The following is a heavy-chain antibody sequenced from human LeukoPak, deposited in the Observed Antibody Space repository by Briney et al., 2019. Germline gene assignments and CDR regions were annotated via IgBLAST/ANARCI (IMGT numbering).Heavy chain of an antibody. CDR1: EFTFSNAW. V-gene: IGHV3-15*01. J-gene: IGHJ4*02. Sequence: GGSLRLSCAASEFTFSNAWMSWVRQAPGKGLEWVGRIKSKTDGGTTDYAAPVKGRFTISRDDSKNTLYLQMNSLKTEDTAVYYCTTSAGEWELLADYWGQGTLVTVSS. D-gene: IGHD1-26*01. CDR2: IKSKTDGGTT. CDR3: TTSAGEWELLADY.